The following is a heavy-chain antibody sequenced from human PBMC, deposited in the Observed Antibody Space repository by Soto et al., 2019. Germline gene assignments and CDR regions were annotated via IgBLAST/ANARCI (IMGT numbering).Heavy chain of an antibody. J-gene: IGHJ4*02. CDR2: IDNSGST. CDR3: ARGGQDFWSGTFDY. D-gene: IGHD3-3*01. V-gene: IGHV4-4*07. Sequence: SETLSLTCTVPGGSISNYFCNWIRQPAGKGLEWIGRIDNSGSTNYNPSLKSRITMSADTSRNQFSLKLNSVTAADTAVYYCARGGQDFWSGTFDYWGQGALVTVSS. CDR1: GGSISNYF.